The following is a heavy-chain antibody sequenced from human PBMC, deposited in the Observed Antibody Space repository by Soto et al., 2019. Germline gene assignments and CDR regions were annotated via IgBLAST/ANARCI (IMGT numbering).Heavy chain of an antibody. CDR1: GASVTSGSYY. Sequence: QVQLQESGPGLVKPSETLSLTCTVSGASVTSGSYYWSWIRQPPGKGLEWIGYIYYSGSTNYNPSLESRVTISVDTSKNQFSLNLRSVTAADTAVYYCARALRMGIVVADYWGQGTLVTVSS. CDR2: IYYSGST. D-gene: IGHD3-22*01. V-gene: IGHV4-61*01. J-gene: IGHJ4*02. CDR3: ARALRMGIVVADY.